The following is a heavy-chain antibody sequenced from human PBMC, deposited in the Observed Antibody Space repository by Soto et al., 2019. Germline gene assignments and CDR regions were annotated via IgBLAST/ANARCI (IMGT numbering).Heavy chain of an antibody. J-gene: IGHJ6*02. CDR3: AKPIAAGTYYYYGMDV. CDR2: ISYDGSNK. D-gene: IGHD6-13*01. Sequence: QVQLVESGGVVVQPGRSLRLSCAASGFTFSSYGMHWVRQAPGKGLEWVAVISYDGSNKYYADSVKGRFTISRDNSKNTLYLQMTSLRAEDTAVYYCAKPIAAGTYYYYGMDVWGQGTTVTVSS. CDR1: GFTFSSYG. V-gene: IGHV3-30*18.